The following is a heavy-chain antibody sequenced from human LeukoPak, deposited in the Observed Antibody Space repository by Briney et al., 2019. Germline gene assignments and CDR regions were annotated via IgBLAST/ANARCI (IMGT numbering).Heavy chain of an antibody. CDR2: IKEDGSEK. V-gene: IGHV3-7*01. J-gene: IGHJ4*02. CDR1: GFSFSRYW. Sequence: GGSLRLSCADSGFSFSRYWMSWVRQAPGKRLEWVANIKEDGSEKYYVDSVKGRFTISRDNAKNSLYLQMNSLRAEDTAVYYCARDYTYCSGGTCYDRFDYWGQGTLVTVSS. D-gene: IGHD2-15*01. CDR3: ARDYTYCSGGTCYDRFDY.